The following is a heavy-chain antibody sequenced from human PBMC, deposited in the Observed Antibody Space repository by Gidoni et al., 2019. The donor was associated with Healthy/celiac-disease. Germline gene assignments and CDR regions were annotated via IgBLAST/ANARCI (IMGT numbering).Heavy chain of an antibody. D-gene: IGHD6-13*01. V-gene: IGHV3-33*01. CDR3: ARDLRPAWYGRGAFDI. CDR2: IWYDGSNK. Sequence: QVQLVESGGGVVQPGRSLRLSCAASGFTFSSYGMHWVRQAPGKGLEWVAVIWYDGSNKYYADSVTGRFTISRDNSKNTLYLQMNSLRAEDTAVYYCARDLRPAWYGRGAFDIWGQGTMVTVSS. CDR1: GFTFSSYG. J-gene: IGHJ3*02.